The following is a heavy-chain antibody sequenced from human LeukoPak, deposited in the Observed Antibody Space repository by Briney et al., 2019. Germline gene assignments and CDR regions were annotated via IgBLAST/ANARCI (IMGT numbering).Heavy chain of an antibody. D-gene: IGHD3-16*01. CDR3: ARGRAWGNYFDY. CDR1: GGSFSGYY. J-gene: IGHJ4*02. V-gene: IGHV4-34*01. CDR2: INHSGST. Sequence: SETLSLTCAVYGGSFSGYYWSWIRQPPGEGLEWIGEINHSGSTNYNPSLKSRVTISVDTSKNQFSLKLSSVTAADTAVYYCARGRAWGNYFDYWGQGTLVTVSS.